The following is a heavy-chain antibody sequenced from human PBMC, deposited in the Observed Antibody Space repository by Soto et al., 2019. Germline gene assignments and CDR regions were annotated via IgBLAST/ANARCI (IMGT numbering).Heavy chain of an antibody. J-gene: IGHJ4*01. CDR3: ARADPRRCISVLNGI. CDR1: GGSMASGVNS. V-gene: IGHV4-31*03. D-gene: IGHD3-9*01. CDR2: IYDSGDM. Sequence: TGTGSGGSMASGVNSWGWVRKYPGKGLDWIGHIYDSGDMYFYNPSLKSRVTISADTSRNQFSLSLSSLTAADTAVLYCARADPRRCISVLNGIWGKEXLV.